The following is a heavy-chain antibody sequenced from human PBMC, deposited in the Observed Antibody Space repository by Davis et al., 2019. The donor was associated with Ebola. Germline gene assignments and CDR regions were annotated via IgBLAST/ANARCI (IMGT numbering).Heavy chain of an antibody. D-gene: IGHD6-13*01. CDR3: ARASIAAAGTRWFDP. J-gene: IGHJ5*01. CDR1: GYTFTSYD. V-gene: IGHV1-8*01. Sequence: ASVKVSCKASGYTFTSYDINWVRQATGQGLEWMGWMNPNSGNTGYAQKFQGRVTMTRDTSISTAYMELSSLRSEDTAVYYCARASIAAAGTRWFDPWGQGTTVTVSS. CDR2: MNPNSGNT.